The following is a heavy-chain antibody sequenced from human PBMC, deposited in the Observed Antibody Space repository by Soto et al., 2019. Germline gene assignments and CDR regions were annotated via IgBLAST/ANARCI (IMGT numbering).Heavy chain of an antibody. Sequence: LSLTCAVSGYSISSGYYWGWIRQPPGKGLEWIGSIYHSGSTYYNPSLKSRVTISVDTSKNQFSLKLSSVTAAATAVYYCAGGRSSGCYYWGPVSPGTVSS. CDR3: AGGRSSGCYY. CDR1: GYSISSGYY. V-gene: IGHV4-38-2*01. CDR2: IYHSGST. J-gene: IGHJ4*01. D-gene: IGHD3-22*01.